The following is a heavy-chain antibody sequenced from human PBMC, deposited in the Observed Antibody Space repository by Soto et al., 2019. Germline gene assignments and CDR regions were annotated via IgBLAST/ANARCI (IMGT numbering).Heavy chain of an antibody. J-gene: IGHJ6*03. CDR1: GYTFTSYD. Sequence: ASVKVSCKASGYTFTSYDMHWVRQAPGQGLEWMGIINPSGGSTSYAQKFQGRVTMTRDTSTSTVYMELSSLRSEDTAVYYCARVAAPVSYYYYMDVWGKGTTVTVSS. CDR2: INPSGGST. D-gene: IGHD6-13*01. V-gene: IGHV1-46*03. CDR3: ARVAAPVSYYYYMDV.